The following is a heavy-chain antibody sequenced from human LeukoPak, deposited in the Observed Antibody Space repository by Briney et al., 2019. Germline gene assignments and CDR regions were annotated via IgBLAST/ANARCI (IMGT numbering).Heavy chain of an antibody. J-gene: IGHJ4*02. Sequence: SETLSLTCTAPGGSISTYYWSWIRQPPGKGLEWIGYVYYSGITSYNPSLKSRVTISVDTSKNQFSLNVSSVTAADTAVYYCARDYDSSGYYWSWGQGALVTVSS. D-gene: IGHD3-22*01. CDR1: GGSISTYY. CDR2: VYYSGIT. V-gene: IGHV4-59*01. CDR3: ARDYDSSGYYWS.